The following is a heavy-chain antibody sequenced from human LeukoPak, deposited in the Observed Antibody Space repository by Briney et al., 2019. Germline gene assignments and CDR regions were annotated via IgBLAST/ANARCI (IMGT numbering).Heavy chain of an antibody. Sequence: SETLSLTCTVSGGSISSYYWSWIRQPPGKGLEWIGYTYYSGSTNYNPSLKSRVTISVDTSKNQFSLKLSSVTAADTAVYYCARTYYDSSTSPYFDYWGQGTLVTVSS. CDR2: TYYSGST. J-gene: IGHJ4*02. CDR1: GGSISSYY. CDR3: ARTYYDSSTSPYFDY. V-gene: IGHV4-59*01. D-gene: IGHD3-22*01.